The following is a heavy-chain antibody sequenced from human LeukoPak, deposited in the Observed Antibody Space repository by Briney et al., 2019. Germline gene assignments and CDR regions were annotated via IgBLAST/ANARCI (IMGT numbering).Heavy chain of an antibody. J-gene: IGHJ4*02. D-gene: IGHD5-18*01. CDR2: IHYSGST. CDR3: ARALGETAMIL. Sequence: ETLSLTCTAYGGSISSYHWSWIRQPPGKGLEWIGYIHYSGSTNYNPSLKSRVTISVDTSKNQFSLRLGSVTAAGTAVYYCARALGETAMILWGQGTLVTVSS. V-gene: IGHV4-59*01. CDR1: GGSISSYH.